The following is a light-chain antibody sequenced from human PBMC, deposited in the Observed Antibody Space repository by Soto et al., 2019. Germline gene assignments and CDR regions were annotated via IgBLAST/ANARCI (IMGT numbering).Light chain of an antibody. J-gene: IGLJ1*01. CDR2: EVS. CDR1: SSDVGGYNY. CDR3: LSYGKV. V-gene: IGLV2-14*01. Sequence: QSALTQPASVSGSPGQSITISCTGTSSDVGGYNYVSWYQQHPGKAPKLMIYEVSNRPSGVSNRFSGSKSGNTASLTISGLQAEDEADYYCLSYGKVFGTGTKVTVL.